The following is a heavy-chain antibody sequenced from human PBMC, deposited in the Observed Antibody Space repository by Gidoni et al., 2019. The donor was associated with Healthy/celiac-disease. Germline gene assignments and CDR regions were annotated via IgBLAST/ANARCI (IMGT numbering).Heavy chain of an antibody. CDR1: GYSFTSYW. Sequence: VQLVQSGAEGKRPGESLKNSCQGSGYSFTSYWIGWVRQMPGKGLEWMGIIYPGDSDTSYSPSFHGQVTISADKSISTAYLQWSSLKASDTAMYYWARRTRVRGVIDYWGQGTLVTVSS. D-gene: IGHD3-10*01. CDR2: IYPGDSDT. V-gene: IGHV5-51*03. J-gene: IGHJ4*02. CDR3: ARRTRVRGVIDY.